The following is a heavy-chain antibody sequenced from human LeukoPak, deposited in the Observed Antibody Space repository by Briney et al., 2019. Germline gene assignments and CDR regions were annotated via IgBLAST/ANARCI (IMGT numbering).Heavy chain of an antibody. CDR2: IIPIFGIA. J-gene: IGHJ4*02. CDR3: ARDQDYYDSSGYLGY. V-gene: IGHV1-69*04. D-gene: IGHD3-22*01. Sequence: ASVKVSCKASGGTFSSYAISWVRQAPGQGLEWMGRIIPIFGIANYAQKFQGRVTITADKSTSTAYMELSSLRSEDTAVYYCARDQDYYDSSGYLGYWGQGTLVTASS. CDR1: GGTFSSYA.